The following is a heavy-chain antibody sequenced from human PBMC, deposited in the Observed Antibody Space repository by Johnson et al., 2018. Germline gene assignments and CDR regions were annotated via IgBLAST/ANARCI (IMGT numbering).Heavy chain of an antibody. D-gene: IGHD3-22*01. CDR2: ISSSSSYI. CDR3: ARDGAYYDSSGYDDAFDI. CDR1: GFTFSSYS. V-gene: IGHV3-21*01. Sequence: VQLVESGGGLVKPGGSLRLSCAASGFTFSSYSMNWVRQAPGKGLEWVSSISSSSSYIYYADSVKGRFTISRDHAKNSLYLQMNSPRAEDTAVYYCARDGAYYDSSGYDDAFDIWGQVTMVTVSS. J-gene: IGHJ3*02.